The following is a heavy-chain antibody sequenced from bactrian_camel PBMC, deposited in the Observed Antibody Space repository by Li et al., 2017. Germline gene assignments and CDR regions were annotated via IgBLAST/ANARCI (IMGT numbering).Heavy chain of an antibody. CDR2: IYRAATST. J-gene: IGHJ4*01. CDR1: GFTFSDYD. D-gene: IGHD3*01. Sequence: DVQLVESGGGLVQPGGSLRLSCATSGFTFSDYDMSWVRQAPGKGLEWVSNIYRAATSTAYADPLKGRFAISHDIAANTVYLQMNSLKPEDTGMYYCAADPTFDVAYGFGSLAGWNYWGQGTQVTVS. CDR3: AADPTFDVAYGFGSLAGWNY. V-gene: IGHV3S40*01.